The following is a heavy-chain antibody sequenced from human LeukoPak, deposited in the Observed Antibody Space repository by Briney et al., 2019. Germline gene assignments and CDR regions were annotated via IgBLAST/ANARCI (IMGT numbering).Heavy chain of an antibody. CDR3: EKDLLDNNGIEYYFDY. CDR1: GFTFSSYG. Sequence: GGSLTLSCAASGFTFSSYGMHWVRQAPGKGREWVAVISYYGRNKYYADSVKGRFTISRDNSKNTLYLQMNTLRVEDTAVYYCEKDLLDNNGIEYYFDYWGQGTLVTVSS. D-gene: IGHD3-22*01. V-gene: IGHV3-30*18. J-gene: IGHJ4*02. CDR2: ISYYGRNK.